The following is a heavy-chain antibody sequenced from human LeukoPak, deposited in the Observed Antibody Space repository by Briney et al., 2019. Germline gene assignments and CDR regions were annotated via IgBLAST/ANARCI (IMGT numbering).Heavy chain of an antibody. J-gene: IGHJ4*02. CDR2: IYTSGST. CDR1: GGSISTYY. D-gene: IGHD2-21*01. V-gene: IGHV4-4*07. Sequence: SETLSLTCTVSGGSISTYYWSWVRQPAGTGLGWIGRIYTSGSTTYNPSLKSRVTMSVDTSKAQFSLNLSYVTAAGTAVYYCARLDCGADCSIDYWGQGTLVTVSS. CDR3: ARLDCGADCSIDY.